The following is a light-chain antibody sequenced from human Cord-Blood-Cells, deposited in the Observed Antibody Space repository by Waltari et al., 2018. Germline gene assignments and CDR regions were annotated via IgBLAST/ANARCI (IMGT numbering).Light chain of an antibody. CDR3: CSYAGSYTLV. V-gene: IGLV2-11*01. Sequence: QSALTQPRSVSGSPGPSVPISCPGTSRDVGGYNYVSWYQPHPGKAPKLMIYDGSKRPSGVPDRFSGSKSGNTASLTISGLQAEDEADYYCCSYAGSYTLVFGGGTKLTVL. J-gene: IGLJ2*01. CDR1: SRDVGGYNY. CDR2: DGS.